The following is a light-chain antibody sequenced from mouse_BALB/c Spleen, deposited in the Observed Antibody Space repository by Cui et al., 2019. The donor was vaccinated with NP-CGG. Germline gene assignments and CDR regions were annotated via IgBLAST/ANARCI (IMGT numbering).Light chain of an antibody. CDR2: GTI. CDR1: TGAGTTSNY. Sequence: QTVVTQESELTTAPGETVTLTCRASTGAGTTSNYANWVQEKPDHLFTGLIGGTINRAPGVPARFSGSLIGDKAALTITGAQTENEAIYFCALWYNNHWVFGGGTKLTVL. J-gene: IGLJ1*01. CDR3: ALWYNNHWV. V-gene: IGLV1*01.